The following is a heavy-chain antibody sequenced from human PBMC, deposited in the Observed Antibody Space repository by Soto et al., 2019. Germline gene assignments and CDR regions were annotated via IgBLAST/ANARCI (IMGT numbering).Heavy chain of an antibody. CDR3: ATRAYCLSADCREDYFGMDV. Sequence: EVQLLESGGGLVQPGGPGKPPFPASGSTLSTNPITWVAKAPGRGLEWAPSIMGSGGSKYYEASVKGRLPTSRENSKDSVYLQMNSLRAEDTALYYCATRAYCLSADCREDYFGMDVWGQGTTVTVSS. D-gene: IGHD2-21*01. CDR1: GSTLSTNP. V-gene: IGHV3-23*01. CDR2: IMGSGGSK. J-gene: IGHJ6*02.